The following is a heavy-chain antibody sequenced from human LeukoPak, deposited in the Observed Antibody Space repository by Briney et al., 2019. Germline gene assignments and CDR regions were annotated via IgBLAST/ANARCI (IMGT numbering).Heavy chain of an antibody. CDR1: GFTFSSYA. D-gene: IGHD4/OR15-4a*01. V-gene: IGHV3-23*01. CDR3: ARRAGAYSHPYDY. CDR2: ISGSGGST. J-gene: IGHJ4*02. Sequence: GGSLRLSCAASGFTFSSYAMSWVRQAPGKGLEWVSAISGSGGSTYYADSVKGRFAISRDNSKNTLYLQMNSLRAEDTAVYYCARRAGAYSHPYDYWGQGTLVTVSS.